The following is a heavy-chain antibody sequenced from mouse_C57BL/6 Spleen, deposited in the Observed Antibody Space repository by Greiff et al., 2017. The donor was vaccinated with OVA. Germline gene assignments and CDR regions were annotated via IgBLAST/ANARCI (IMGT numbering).Heavy chain of an antibody. Sequence: VQLQESGPGLVQPSQSLSITCTVSGFSLTSYGVHWVRQSPGKGLEWLGVIWSGGSTDYNAAFMSRLSITKDNSKSQVFFKMNSLQADDTAIYYCAIPYGNYYYFDYWGQGTTLTVSS. CDR1: GFSLTSYG. V-gene: IGHV2-5*01. CDR2: IWSGGST. CDR3: AIPYGNYYYFDY. J-gene: IGHJ2*01. D-gene: IGHD2-10*02.